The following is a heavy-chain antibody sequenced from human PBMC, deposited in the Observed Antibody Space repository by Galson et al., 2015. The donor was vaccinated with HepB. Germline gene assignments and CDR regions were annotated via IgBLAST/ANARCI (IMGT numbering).Heavy chain of an antibody. CDR3: AKKWGSEGGVAGSLD. CDR2: ISASGRFT. V-gene: IGHV3-23*01. D-gene: IGHD6-19*01. Sequence: SLRLSCAASGFTFNSYVVGWVRQAPGKGLEWVSSISASGRFTYYADSVKGRLTISRDNSKNTLYLQMNSLRAEDTAVYYCAKKWGSEGGVAGSLDWGQGTLVTVSS. J-gene: IGHJ4*02. CDR1: GFTFNSYV.